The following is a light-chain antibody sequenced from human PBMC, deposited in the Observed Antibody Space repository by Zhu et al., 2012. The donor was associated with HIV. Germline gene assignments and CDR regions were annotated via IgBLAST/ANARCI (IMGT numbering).Light chain of an antibody. CDR3: QQRRNWPLT. J-gene: IGKJ4*01. CDR2: DAT. CDR1: QSASIF. Sequence: IVLTQSPATLSLSPGERATLSCRASQSASIFVAWYQQRPGQAPRFLIYDATKRATGIPARFSGSGSGTDFTLTISSLEPEDFALYYCQQRRNWPLTFGGGTRVEIK. V-gene: IGKV3-11*01.